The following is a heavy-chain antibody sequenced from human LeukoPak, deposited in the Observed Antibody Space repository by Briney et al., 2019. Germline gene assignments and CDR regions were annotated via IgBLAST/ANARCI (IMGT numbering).Heavy chain of an antibody. V-gene: IGHV4-59*11. CDR3: ARRGVQLWTDRELDL. D-gene: IGHD1-1*01. CDR1: GDSMENHY. J-gene: IGHJ5*02. CDR2: KYWSGTS. Sequence: PSETLSLTCNVSGDSMENHYWSWIRQPPGKGLEWIGYKYWSGTSNYNPSLKSRVTISVDTSNNQVSLKLTSVTAADTAVYYCARRGVQLWTDRELDLWGQGTLVTVSS.